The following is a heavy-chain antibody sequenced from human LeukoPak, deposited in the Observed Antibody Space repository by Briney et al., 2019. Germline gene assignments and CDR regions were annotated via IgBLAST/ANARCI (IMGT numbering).Heavy chain of an antibody. Sequence: PSQTLSLTCTVSGGSISSGDYYWSWIRQPPGKGLEWIGYIYYSGSTYYNPSLKSRVTISVDTSKNQFSLKLSSVTAADTAVYYCARDQSPYYDSSNDAFDIWSQGTMVTVSS. CDR2: IYYSGST. CDR1: GGSISSGDYY. J-gene: IGHJ3*02. CDR3: ARDQSPYYDSSNDAFDI. D-gene: IGHD3-22*01. V-gene: IGHV4-30-4*08.